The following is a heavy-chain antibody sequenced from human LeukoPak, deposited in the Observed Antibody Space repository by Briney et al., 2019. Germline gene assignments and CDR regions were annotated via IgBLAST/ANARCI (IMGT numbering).Heavy chain of an antibody. CDR1: GFSFSSYT. V-gene: IGHV3-21*04. CDR2: ITISSSSI. CDR3: AKRSAAGTVGYFDY. J-gene: IGHJ4*02. Sequence: GGSLRLSCAASGFSFSSYTMNWVRQAPGKGLEWVSSITISSSSIYYADSVKGRFTISRDNTKNSLYLQMNSLRAEDTALYYCAKRSAAGTVGYFDYWGQGSLVTVSS. D-gene: IGHD6-13*01.